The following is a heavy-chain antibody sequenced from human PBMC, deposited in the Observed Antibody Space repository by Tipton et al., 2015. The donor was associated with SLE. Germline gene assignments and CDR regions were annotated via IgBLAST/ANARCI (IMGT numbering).Heavy chain of an antibody. D-gene: IGHD6-13*01. V-gene: IGHV4-59*01. CDR1: GGSISPYY. CDR3: ARAVPYSPSLYSFYYGMAV. Sequence: TLSLTCTVSGGSISPYYWSWIRQPPGKGLEWIGYISYSGSTNYNPSLKSRVTISVDTSKNQFSLKLISVTAADAAVYYCARAVPYSPSLYSFYYGMAVWGQGTTVAFSS. CDR2: ISYSGST. J-gene: IGHJ6*02.